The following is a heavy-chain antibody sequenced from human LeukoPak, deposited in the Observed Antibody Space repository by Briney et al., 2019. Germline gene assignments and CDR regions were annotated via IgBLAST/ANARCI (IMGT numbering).Heavy chain of an antibody. D-gene: IGHD5-12*01. Sequence: PSETLSLTCTVAGGSISSSSYYWGWIRQPPGKGLEWIGSIDYSGSTYYNPSLKSRVTISVDTSKNQFSLNLSSVTAADTAVYYCARHVAPSPTYYFDYWGQGTLVTVSS. CDR1: GGSISSSSYY. V-gene: IGHV4-39*01. CDR2: IDYSGST. CDR3: ARHVAPSPTYYFDY. J-gene: IGHJ4*02.